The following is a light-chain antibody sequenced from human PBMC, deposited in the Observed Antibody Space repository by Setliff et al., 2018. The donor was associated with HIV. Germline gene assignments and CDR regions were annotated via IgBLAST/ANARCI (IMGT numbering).Light chain of an antibody. V-gene: IGLV2-23*02. CDR1: SSDIGSYDS. CDR2: EVT. J-gene: IGLJ1*01. Sequence: QSALTQPASVSGSPGQSITISCTGSSSDIGSYDSISWYQQLPGKAPEVVIYEVTKRPSGVSNRFSGSKSGNTAALTISGLRTEDEGDYYCCSYARGSTYVFGTGTKVTVL. CDR3: CSYARGSTYV.